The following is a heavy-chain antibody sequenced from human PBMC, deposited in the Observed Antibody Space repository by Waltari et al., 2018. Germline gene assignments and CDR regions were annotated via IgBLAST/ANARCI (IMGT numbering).Heavy chain of an antibody. CDR3: ARLMGGYCSSTSCYKNYYYYMDV. Sequence: QVQLQESGPGLVKPSETLSLTCTVSGGSISSYYWSWIRQPPGKGLDWIGYIYYSGSTNYNPSLKSRVTISVDTSKNQFSLKLSSVTAADTAVYYCARLMGGYCSSTSCYKNYYYYMDVWGKGTTVTISS. D-gene: IGHD2-2*02. CDR1: GGSISSYY. V-gene: IGHV4-59*08. J-gene: IGHJ6*03. CDR2: IYYSGST.